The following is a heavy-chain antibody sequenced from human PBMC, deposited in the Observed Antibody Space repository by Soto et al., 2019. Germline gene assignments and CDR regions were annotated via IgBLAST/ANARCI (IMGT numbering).Heavy chain of an antibody. CDR2: ISGSGGST. CDR3: AKARYSGYDYQGYFDY. V-gene: IGHV3-23*01. CDR1: GFTFSSYA. D-gene: IGHD5-12*01. Sequence: GGSLRLSCAASGFTFSSYAMSWVRQAPGKGLEWVSAISGSGGSTYYADSVKGRFTISRDNSKSTLYLQMNSLRAEDTAVYYCAKARYSGYDYQGYFDYWGQGTLVTVSS. J-gene: IGHJ4*02.